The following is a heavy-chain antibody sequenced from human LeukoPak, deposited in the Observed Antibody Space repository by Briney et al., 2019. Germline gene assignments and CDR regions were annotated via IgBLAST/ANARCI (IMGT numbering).Heavy chain of an antibody. CDR1: GGSFSGYY. CDR3: ARMMVRGVPKYYFDY. D-gene: IGHD3-10*01. J-gene: IGHJ4*02. CDR2: INHSGST. Sequence: KPSETLSLTCAVYGGSFSGYYWSWIRQPPGKGLEWIGEINHSGSTNYNPSLKSRVTISVDTSKNQFSLKLSSVTAADTAVYYCARMMVRGVPKYYFDYWGQGTLVTVSS. V-gene: IGHV4-34*01.